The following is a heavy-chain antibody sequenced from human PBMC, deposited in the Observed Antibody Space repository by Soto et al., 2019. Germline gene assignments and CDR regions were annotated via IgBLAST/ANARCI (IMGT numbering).Heavy chain of an antibody. CDR1: GFTLSSYS. D-gene: IGHD3-3*02. V-gene: IGHV3-21*01. Sequence: GSLRLSCAASGFTLSSYSMNWVRQAPGKGLEWVSSISSSSSYIYYADSVKGRFTISRDNAKNSLYLQMNSLRAEDTAVYYCARLSTGYRWPNAFDIWGQGTMVTVSS. CDR3: ARLSTGYRWPNAFDI. J-gene: IGHJ3*02. CDR2: ISSSSSYI.